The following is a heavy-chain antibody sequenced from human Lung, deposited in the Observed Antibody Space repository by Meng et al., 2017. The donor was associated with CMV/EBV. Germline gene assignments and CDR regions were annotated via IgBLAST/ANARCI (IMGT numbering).Heavy chain of an antibody. J-gene: IGHJ4*01. CDR1: GYTFSGFY. CDR3: AKSSDNGWSS. CDR2: VSPVSDDT. V-gene: IGHV1-2*06. Sequence: VQLVQSGAEVKRPGASVKISCQASGYTFSGFYMNWARQAPGHGLEWLGRVSPVSDDTHYAQKFVGRLTVTRGATTNTAFMELTSLRPDDTAVYYCAKSSDNGWSSWGPGTLVTVSS. D-gene: IGHD6-19*01.